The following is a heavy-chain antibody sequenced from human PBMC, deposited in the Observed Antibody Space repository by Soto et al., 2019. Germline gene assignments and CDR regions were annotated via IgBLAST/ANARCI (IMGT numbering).Heavy chain of an antibody. CDR2: INAGNGNT. D-gene: IGHD1-26*01. CDR3: ARGSGSYTKDFDY. Sequence: GASVKVSCKASGYTFTSYAMHWVRQAPGQRLEWMGWINAGNGNTKYSQKFQGRVTITRDTSASTAYMELSSLRSEDTAVYYCARGSGSYTKDFDYWGQGTLVTVSS. J-gene: IGHJ4*02. CDR1: GYTFTSYA. V-gene: IGHV1-3*01.